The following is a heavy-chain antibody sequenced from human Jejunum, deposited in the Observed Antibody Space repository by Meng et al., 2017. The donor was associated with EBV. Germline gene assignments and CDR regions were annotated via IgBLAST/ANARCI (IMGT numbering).Heavy chain of an antibody. D-gene: IGHD4-17*01. CDR1: GCSISSSIYC. Sequence: LPSPESGPGRVKPAETLSLPCTVSGCSISSSIYCWGWIRQPPGKGLEWIGSICFSDYTYHNPSLKSRVAISADTSKNQFSLSLTSVTAADTAVYYCAMGPDYAKSGYWGQGTLVTVSS. J-gene: IGHJ4*02. CDR3: AMGPDYAKSGY. V-gene: IGHV4-39*01. CDR2: ICFSDYT.